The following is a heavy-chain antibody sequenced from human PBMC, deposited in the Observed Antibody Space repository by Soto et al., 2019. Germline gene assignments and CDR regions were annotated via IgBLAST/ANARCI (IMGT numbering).Heavy chain of an antibody. V-gene: IGHV1-69*04. CDR1: GGTFSSYT. Sequence: QVQLVHSGAEVKKPGSSVKVSCKASGGTFSSYTISWVRQAPGQGLEWMGRIIPILGIANYAQKFQGTVTITADKSTSTANMELSSLRSEDTAVYYCARDLIPKMSYSIDLYYWGQGTLVTVSS. CDR2: IIPILGIA. CDR3: ARDLIPKMSYSIDLYY. J-gene: IGHJ4*02. D-gene: IGHD6-13*01.